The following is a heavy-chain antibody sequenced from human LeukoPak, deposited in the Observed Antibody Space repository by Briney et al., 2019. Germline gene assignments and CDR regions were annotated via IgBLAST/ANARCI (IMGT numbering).Heavy chain of an antibody. CDR2: ISYDGSNK. CDR3: AKDRGTFDWLSSDYYYYGMDV. V-gene: IGHV3-30*18. D-gene: IGHD3-9*01. J-gene: IGHJ6*02. CDR1: GFTFSSYG. Sequence: GGSLRLSCAASGFTFSSYGMHWVRQAPGKGLEWVAVISYDGSNKYYADSVKGRFTISRDNSKNTLYLQMNSPRAEDTAVYYCAKDRGTFDWLSSDYYYYGMDVWGQGTTVTVSS.